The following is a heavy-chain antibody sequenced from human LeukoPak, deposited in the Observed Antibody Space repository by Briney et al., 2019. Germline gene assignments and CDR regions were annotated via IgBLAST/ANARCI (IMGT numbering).Heavy chain of an antibody. D-gene: IGHD6-19*01. J-gene: IGHJ5*02. CDR3: ARMSSGWYWFDP. CDR1: GGSFSGYY. V-gene: IGHV4-34*01. Sequence: SETLSLTCAVYGGSFSGYYWSWIRQPPGKGLEWIGEINHSGSTNYNPSLKSRVTISVDTSKNQFSLKLSSVTAADTAVYYCARMSSGWYWFDPWGQGTVVTVSS. CDR2: INHSGST.